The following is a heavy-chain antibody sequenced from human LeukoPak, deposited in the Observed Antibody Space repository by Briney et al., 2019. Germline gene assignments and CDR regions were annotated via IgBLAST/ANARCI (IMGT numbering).Heavy chain of an antibody. J-gene: IGHJ4*02. Sequence: PGGSLRLSCAASGFAFSSYGMHWVRQAPGKGLEWVAVISYDGSNKYYADSVKGRFTISRDNSKNTLYLQMNSLRAEDTAVYYCAKGRGYSSSWYVTDYWGQGTLVTVSS. CDR2: ISYDGSNK. V-gene: IGHV3-30*18. CDR1: GFAFSSYG. D-gene: IGHD6-13*01. CDR3: AKGRGYSSSWYVTDY.